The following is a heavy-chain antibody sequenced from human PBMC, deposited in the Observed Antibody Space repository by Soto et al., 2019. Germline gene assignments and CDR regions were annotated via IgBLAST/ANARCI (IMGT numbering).Heavy chain of an antibody. J-gene: IGHJ4*02. CDR3: ARIPKAWQAPY. CDR2: INPNNGAT. Sequence: GASVKVSCKAVGYTFTDYFMSWVRQAPGQGFEWVGWINPNNGATRYAQKFQGRVTMTRDMSLSTAYMEVSGLTSDDTAVYYCARIPKAWQAPYWGQGTLVTVSS. V-gene: IGHV1-2*02. D-gene: IGHD2-21*01. CDR1: GYTFTDYF.